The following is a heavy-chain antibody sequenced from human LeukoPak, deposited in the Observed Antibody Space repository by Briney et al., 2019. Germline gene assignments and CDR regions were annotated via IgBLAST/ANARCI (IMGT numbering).Heavy chain of an antibody. CDR3: ARVDIVVVPAAQDYYYYMDV. V-gene: IGHV3-21*01. CDR2: ISSSSSYI. Sequence: GGSLRLSCAASGFTFSSYSMNWVRQAPGKGLEWVSSISSSSSYIYYADSVKGRFTISSDNAKNSLYLQMNSLRAEDTAVYYCARVDIVVVPAAQDYYYYMDVGSKGTTVTVS. CDR1: GFTFSSYS. J-gene: IGHJ6*03. D-gene: IGHD2-2*01.